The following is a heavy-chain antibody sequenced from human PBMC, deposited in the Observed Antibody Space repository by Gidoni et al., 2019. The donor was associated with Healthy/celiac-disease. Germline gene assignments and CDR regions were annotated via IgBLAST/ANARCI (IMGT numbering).Heavy chain of an antibody. D-gene: IGHD6-19*01. CDR3: ASHSSGWYVPY. V-gene: IGHV3-7*02. CDR1: GFTFSSYW. J-gene: IGHJ4*02. Sequence: EVQLVESGGGLVQPGGSLRLSCAASGFTFSSYWMSWVRQAPGKGLEWVANIKQDGSEKYYVDSVKGRFTISRDNAKNSLYLQMNSLRAEDTAVYYCASHSSGWYVPYWGQGTLVTVSS. CDR2: IKQDGSEK.